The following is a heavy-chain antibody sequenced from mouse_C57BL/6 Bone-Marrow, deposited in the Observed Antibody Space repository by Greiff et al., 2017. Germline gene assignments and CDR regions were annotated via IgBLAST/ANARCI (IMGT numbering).Heavy chain of an antibody. V-gene: IGHV12-3*01. CDR3: AGVGVVEDDAMDY. CDR2: ITHSGET. Sequence: VKLQESGPGLVKPSQSLFLTCSITGFPITSGYYWIWIRQSPGKPLEWMGYITHSGETFYNPSLQSPISITRETSKNQFFLQLNSVTTEDTAMYYCAGVGVVEDDAMDYWGQGTSVTVSS. D-gene: IGHD1-1*01. CDR1: GFPITSGYY. J-gene: IGHJ4*01.